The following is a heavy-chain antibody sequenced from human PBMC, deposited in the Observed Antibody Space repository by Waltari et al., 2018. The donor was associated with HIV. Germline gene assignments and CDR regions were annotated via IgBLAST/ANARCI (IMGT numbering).Heavy chain of an antibody. CDR3: ARHYYYDSSGYYDY. D-gene: IGHD3-22*01. V-gene: IGHV4-39*01. CDR2: IYYSGST. CDR1: GGSISSSSYY. Sequence: QLQLQESGPGLVKPSETLSLTCTVSGGSISSSSYYLGWIRQPPGKGLAWIGSIYYSGSTYYNPSLKSRVTISVDTAKNQFSLKLSSVTAADTAVYYCARHYYYDSSGYYDYWGQGTLVTVSS. J-gene: IGHJ4*02.